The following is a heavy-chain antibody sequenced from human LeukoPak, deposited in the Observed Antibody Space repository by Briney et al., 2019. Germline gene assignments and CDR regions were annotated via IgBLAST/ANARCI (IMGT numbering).Heavy chain of an antibody. J-gene: IGHJ6*02. CDR1: GFMFRSFG. V-gene: IGHV3-30*02. Sequence: GGSLRLSCATSGFMFRSFGMNWVRQAPGKGLEWVAIIGYDGRNENYADPVRGRFTISRDNSKNTLYLQMNSLRDGDTAVYYCAKNEATGFVYGMDVWGQGTTVTVSS. D-gene: IGHD3-9*01. CDR3: AKNEATGFVYGMDV. CDR2: IGYDGRNE.